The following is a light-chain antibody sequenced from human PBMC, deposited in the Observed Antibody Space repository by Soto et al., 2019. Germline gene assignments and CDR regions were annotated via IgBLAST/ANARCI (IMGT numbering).Light chain of an antibody. CDR1: QDISRF. Sequence: IQMTQSPSSLSASVGDRVTITCPASQDISRFLSWYQQRPGEAPKLLNYDDSILETGVPSRFSGSGAVTDFSFVISSLHHEDSETYYGQQYNDLPITSGHTARL. CDR3: QQYNDLPIT. CDR2: DDS. J-gene: IGKJ5*01. V-gene: IGKV1-33*01.